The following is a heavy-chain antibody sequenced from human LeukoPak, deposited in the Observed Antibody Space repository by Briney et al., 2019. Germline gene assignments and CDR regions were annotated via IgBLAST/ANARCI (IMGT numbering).Heavy chain of an antibody. J-gene: IGHJ4*02. Sequence: GGSLRLSCAASGFTFDDYAMHWVRHAPGKGLEWVSGISWNSGSIGYADSVKGRFTISRGNAKNSLYLQMNRLRAEDTALYYCAKDIVRYDSSGYFRLGVDYWGQGTLVTVSS. D-gene: IGHD3-22*01. V-gene: IGHV3-9*01. CDR3: AKDIVRYDSSGYFRLGVDY. CDR1: GFTFDDYA. CDR2: ISWNSGSI.